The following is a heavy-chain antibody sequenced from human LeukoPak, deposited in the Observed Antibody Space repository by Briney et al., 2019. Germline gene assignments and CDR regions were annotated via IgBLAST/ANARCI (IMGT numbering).Heavy chain of an antibody. CDR3: ARAQGRIGYCSSVDCYRYYYYYMDV. V-gene: IGHV4-34*01. J-gene: IGHJ6*03. Sequence: PSETLSLTCAVYGGSFSDYYWSWIRQPPGKGLEWIGEINHSESTNYNPSLKSRVTISVDTSKNQFYLKLSSVTAADTAVYYCARAQGRIGYCSSVDCYRYYYYYMDVWGKGTTVTVSS. CDR2: INHSEST. CDR1: GGSFSDYY. D-gene: IGHD2-2*02.